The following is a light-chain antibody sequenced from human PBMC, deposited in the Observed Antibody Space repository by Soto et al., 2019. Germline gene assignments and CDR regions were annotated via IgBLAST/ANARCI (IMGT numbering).Light chain of an antibody. CDR2: DAS. V-gene: IGKV1-33*01. Sequence: DIQMTQSPSSLSASVGERVTITCRANEGISNYLNWYQQKPGRAPKLLIYDASTLETGVPSRFSGSGSGTHFTFTISSLQTEDVGTYYCQQYENLRLHTFGPGTKL. CDR1: EGISNY. J-gene: IGKJ2*01. CDR3: QQYENLRLHT.